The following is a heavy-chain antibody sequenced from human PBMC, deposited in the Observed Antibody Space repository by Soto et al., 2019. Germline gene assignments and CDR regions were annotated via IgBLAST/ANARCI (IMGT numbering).Heavy chain of an antibody. CDR3: ARGFMATMRTYYFDY. J-gene: IGHJ4*02. CDR1: GFTFSSYG. CDR2: IWYDGSNK. D-gene: IGHD5-12*01. Sequence: GGSLRLSCAASGFTFSSYGMHWVHQAPGKGLEWVAVIWYDGSNKYYADSVKGRFTISRDNSKNTLYLQMNSLRAEDTAVYYCARGFMATMRTYYFDYWGQGTLVTVSS. V-gene: IGHV3-33*01.